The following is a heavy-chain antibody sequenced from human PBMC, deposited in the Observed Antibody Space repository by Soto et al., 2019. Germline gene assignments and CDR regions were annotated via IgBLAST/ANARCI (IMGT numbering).Heavy chain of an antibody. V-gene: IGHV4-61*01. D-gene: IGHD6-13*01. J-gene: IGHJ3*02. CDR1: GGSVSSGSYY. CDR2: IYYSGST. Sequence: SETLSLTCTVSGGSVSSGSYYWSWIRQPPGKGLEWIGYIYYSGSTNYNPSLKSRVTISVDTSKNQFSLKLSSVTAADTAVYYWARRMGYSSSWYAFDIWGQGTMVTVSS. CDR3: ARRMGYSSSWYAFDI.